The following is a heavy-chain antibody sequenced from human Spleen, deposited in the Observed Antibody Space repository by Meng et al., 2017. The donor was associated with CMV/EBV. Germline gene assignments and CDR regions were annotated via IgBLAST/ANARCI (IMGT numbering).Heavy chain of an antibody. D-gene: IGHD3-22*01. CDR1: GDTFTGYY. Sequence: KASGDTFTGYYRHWVRQAPGQGLEWMGWINPNSGGTNYAQKFQGRVTMTRDTSISTAYMELSRLRSDDTAVYYCAREAYYDSSGLFDYWGQGTLVTVSS. V-gene: IGHV1-2*02. J-gene: IGHJ4*02. CDR2: INPNSGGT. CDR3: AREAYYDSSGLFDY.